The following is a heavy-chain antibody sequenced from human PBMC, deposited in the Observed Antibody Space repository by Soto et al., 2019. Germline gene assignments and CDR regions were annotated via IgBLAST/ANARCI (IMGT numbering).Heavy chain of an antibody. J-gene: IGHJ4*02. Sequence: PGGSLRLSCVASGFTFSSYAMYWVRQAPGKGLEWVALISYDGSNKYYADSVKGRFTISRDNSKNTLYLQMNSLRGEDTAVYSCARVGGTTSGPGDDWGQGTQVTVSS. CDR2: ISYDGSNK. CDR1: GFTFSSYA. D-gene: IGHD1-7*01. V-gene: IGHV3-30-3*01. CDR3: ARVGGTTSGPGDD.